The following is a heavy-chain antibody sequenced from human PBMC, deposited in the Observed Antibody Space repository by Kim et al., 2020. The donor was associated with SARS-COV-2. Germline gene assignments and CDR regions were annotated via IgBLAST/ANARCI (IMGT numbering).Heavy chain of an antibody. Sequence: GGSLRLSCAASGFTFSSYAMHWVRQAPGKGLEWVAVISYDGSNKYYADSVKGRFTISRDNSKNTLYLQMNSLRAEDTAVYYCARDRWVVWFGEFNYYYY. CDR3: ARDRWVVWFGEFNYYYY. CDR1: GFTFSSYA. CDR2: ISYDGSNK. V-gene: IGHV3-30*04. J-gene: IGHJ6*01. D-gene: IGHD3-10*01.